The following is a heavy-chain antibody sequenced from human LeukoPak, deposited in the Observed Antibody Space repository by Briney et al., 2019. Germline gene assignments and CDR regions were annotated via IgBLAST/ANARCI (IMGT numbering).Heavy chain of an antibody. D-gene: IGHD1-26*01. CDR1: GFTFNSYW. Sequence: GGSLRLSCAGSGFTFNSYWRSWVRQAPGKGLECVANIKQDGSEKDYLDSVKGRFTISRDNTKNSLYLQMNSLRAEDTAVYYCTRDRESGSVVHYYYYMDVWGKGTTVTVSS. CDR3: TRDRESGSVVHYYYYMDV. CDR2: IKQDGSEK. V-gene: IGHV3-7*01. J-gene: IGHJ6*03.